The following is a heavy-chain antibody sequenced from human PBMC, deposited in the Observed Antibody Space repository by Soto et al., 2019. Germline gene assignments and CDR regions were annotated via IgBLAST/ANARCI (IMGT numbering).Heavy chain of an antibody. Sequence: QVQLVQSGAEVKNPGASVKVSCQASNYLFGAFGISCVRQAPGQGLEWMGWITPYNGNTHYAEKFQDRVTMTADKSTTTAYMEVRRLTSDGTAVYVCARISARRNDFDVWGQVRVVTVSS. CDR1: NYLFGAFG. CDR2: ITPYNGNT. J-gene: IGHJ3*01. V-gene: IGHV1-18*01. CDR3: ARISARRNDFDV.